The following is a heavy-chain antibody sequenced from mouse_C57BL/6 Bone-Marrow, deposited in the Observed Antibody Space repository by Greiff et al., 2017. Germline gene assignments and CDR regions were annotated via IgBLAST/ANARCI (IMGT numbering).Heavy chain of an antibody. CDR2: IWRGGST. CDR3: ASTVVAFYWYFDV. J-gene: IGHJ1*03. D-gene: IGHD1-1*01. CDR1: GFSLTSYG. V-gene: IGHV2-2*01. Sequence: QVQLQQSGPGLVPPSQSLSITCTVSGFSLTSYGVHWVRQSPVKGLEWLGVIWRGGSTDSNAAFISRLSLSKDNSKSQVFFQMNSLQADDTAIYYCASTVVAFYWYFDVWGTGTTVTVSS.